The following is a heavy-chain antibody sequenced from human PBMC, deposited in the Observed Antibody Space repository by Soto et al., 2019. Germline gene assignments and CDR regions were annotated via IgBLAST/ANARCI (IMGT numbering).Heavy chain of an antibody. V-gene: IGHV3-13*01. CDR2: IGTAGDT. CDR1: GFTFSSYD. CDR3: TRGADGFDY. D-gene: IGHD3-16*01. Sequence: EVQLVESGGDLVQPGGSLRLSCGASGFTFSSYDFHWVRQATGKGLEWVSGIGTAGDTYYAGSVKGRFIMSRENAKNSFYLHMNSLRAGDTAVYYCTRGADGFDYWGQGTLVTVSS. J-gene: IGHJ4*02.